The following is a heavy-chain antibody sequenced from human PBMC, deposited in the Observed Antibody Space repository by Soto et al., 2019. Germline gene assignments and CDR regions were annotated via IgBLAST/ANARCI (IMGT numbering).Heavy chain of an antibody. J-gene: IGHJ6*02. V-gene: IGHV1-18*01. D-gene: IGHD2-2*01. Sequence: ASVKVSCKASGYTFTSYGISWVRQAPGQGLEWMGWISAYNGNTNYAQKLQGRVTMTTDTSTSTAYMELRSLRSDDTAVYYCARDRVVVVPAATGRYYYGMDVWGQGTTVTVSS. CDR3: ARDRVVVVPAATGRYYYGMDV. CDR2: ISAYNGNT. CDR1: GYTFTSYG.